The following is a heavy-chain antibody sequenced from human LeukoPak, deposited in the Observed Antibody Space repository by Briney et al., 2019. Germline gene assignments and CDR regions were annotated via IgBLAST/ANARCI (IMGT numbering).Heavy chain of an antibody. CDR1: GFTISHYP. V-gene: IGHV3-64*02. D-gene: IGHD4-23*01. Sequence: PGGSLRLSCAASGFTISHYPMHWVHQAPGKGLEYVSAISDNGGDTYYADSVKGRATISRDDSKNTVYLQMGSLTAEDMAVYYCARELYGGNDYWGQGTLVTVSS. CDR3: ARELYGGNDY. CDR2: ISDNGGDT. J-gene: IGHJ4*02.